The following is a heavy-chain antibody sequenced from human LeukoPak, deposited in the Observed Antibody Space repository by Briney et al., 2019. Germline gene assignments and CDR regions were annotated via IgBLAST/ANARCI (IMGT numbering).Heavy chain of an antibody. CDR3: ARCNVWFGESCSD. D-gene: IGHD3-10*01. J-gene: IGHJ4*02. CDR2: ITGGSNTR. V-gene: IGHV3-48*01. Sequence: PGVSLRLSCAASGFTFSTYSMNWVRQTPGKGLEWVSYITGGSNTRYYADSVKGRFTISRDNAKNSLYLQMNSLRAEDTAVYYCARCNVWFGESCSDWGQGTLVTVSS. CDR1: GFTFSTYS.